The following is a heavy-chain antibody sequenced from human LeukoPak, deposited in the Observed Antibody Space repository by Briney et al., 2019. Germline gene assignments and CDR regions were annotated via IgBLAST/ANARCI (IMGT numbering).Heavy chain of an antibody. Sequence: GGSLRLSCAASGFTFSSYEMNWVRQAPGKGLEWVSYISNSGNTIFYADSVKGRITISRDNGKNSLYLQMNSLRAEDTAVYYCARVFSNPTGNDYWGQGTLVTVSS. CDR2: ISNSGNTI. D-gene: IGHD1-1*01. CDR3: ARVFSNPTGNDY. J-gene: IGHJ4*02. CDR1: GFTFSSYE. V-gene: IGHV3-48*03.